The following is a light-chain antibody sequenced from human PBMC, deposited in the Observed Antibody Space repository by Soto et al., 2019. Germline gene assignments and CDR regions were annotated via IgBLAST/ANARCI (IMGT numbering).Light chain of an antibody. CDR1: QSVSSW. CDR3: QQYNTYPCT. CDR2: DAS. J-gene: IGKJ1*01. V-gene: IGKV1-5*01. Sequence: DIQMTQSPSTLSASVGDRVTITCRASQSVSSWLAWYQQKPGKAPNLLIFDASSLDSGVPSRFSGSGSGTEFTLTISSLQPDDFATYYCQQYNTYPCTFGQGTKVEIK.